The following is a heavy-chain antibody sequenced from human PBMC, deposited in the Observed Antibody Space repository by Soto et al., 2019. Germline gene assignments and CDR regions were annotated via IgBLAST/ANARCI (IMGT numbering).Heavy chain of an antibody. CDR2: IKQDGSEK. CDR1: GFTFSSYW. J-gene: IGHJ6*03. V-gene: IGHV3-7*01. CDR3: ARHGSGSYHYYYYMDV. D-gene: IGHD3-10*01. Sequence: GGSLRLSCAASGFTFSSYWMSWVRQAPGKGLEWVANIKQDGSEKYYVDSVKGRFTISRDNAKNSLYLQMNSLRAEDTAVYYCARHGSGSYHYYYYMDVWGKGTTVTVSS.